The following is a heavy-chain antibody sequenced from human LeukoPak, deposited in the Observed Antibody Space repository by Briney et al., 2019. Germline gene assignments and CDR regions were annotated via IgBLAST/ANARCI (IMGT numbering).Heavy chain of an antibody. V-gene: IGHV3-23*01. CDR1: GFTFTNFA. D-gene: IGHD6-25*01. J-gene: IGHJ5*02. CDR2: ITGDGAT. CDR3: AKGAAAGLVDWFDP. Sequence: GGSLRLSCAVSGFTFTNFAMMWVGQAPGKGLQWVSSITGDGATYYADSVRGRFMLSRDTSKNTLYLQMNSLTAEDTALYYCAKGAAAGLVDWFDPWGQGTLVTVSS.